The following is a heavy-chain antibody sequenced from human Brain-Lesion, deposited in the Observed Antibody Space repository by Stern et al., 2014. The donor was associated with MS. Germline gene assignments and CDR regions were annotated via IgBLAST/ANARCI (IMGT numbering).Heavy chain of an antibody. Sequence: DQLVESGAEVKKPGASVKVSCKVSGYTLTELSMHWVRQAPRKGLEWMGGFDPEDGETIYEQKFQGRVTMTEDTSTDTAYMELSSLRSEDTAVYYCATLSPGAGGNYYRHFDYWGQGTLVTVSS. CDR3: ATLSPGAGGNYYRHFDY. D-gene: IGHD1-26*01. J-gene: IGHJ4*02. V-gene: IGHV1-24*01. CDR1: GYTLTELS. CDR2: FDPEDGET.